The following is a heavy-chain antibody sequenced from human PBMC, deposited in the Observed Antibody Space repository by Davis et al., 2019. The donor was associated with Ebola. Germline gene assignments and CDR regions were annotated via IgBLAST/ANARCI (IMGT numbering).Heavy chain of an antibody. CDR3: ARENYYYGMDV. V-gene: IGHV4-4*02. CDR1: GGSISSSYW. Sequence: SETLSLTCAVSGGSISSSYWWSWVRQPPGKGLEWIGEIYHSGSTNYNPSLKSRVTISVDTSKNQFSLKLSSVTAADTAVYYCARENYYYGMDVWGKGTTVTVSS. J-gene: IGHJ6*04. CDR2: IYHSGST.